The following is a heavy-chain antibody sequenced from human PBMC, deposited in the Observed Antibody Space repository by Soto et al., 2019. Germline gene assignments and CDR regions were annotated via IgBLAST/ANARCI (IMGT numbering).Heavy chain of an antibody. D-gene: IGHD3-10*01. J-gene: IGHJ4*02. CDR1: GFTFSSYA. CDR3: ARDSYYYGSGSYHPDY. CDR2: ISYDGSNK. V-gene: IGHV3-30-3*01. Sequence: QVQLVESGGGVVQPGRSLRLSCAASGFTFSSYAMHWVRQAPGKGLEWVAVISYDGSNKYYADSVKGRFTISRDNSKNTLYLHMNSPIAEDTAVYYCARDSYYYGSGSYHPDYWGQGTLVTVSS.